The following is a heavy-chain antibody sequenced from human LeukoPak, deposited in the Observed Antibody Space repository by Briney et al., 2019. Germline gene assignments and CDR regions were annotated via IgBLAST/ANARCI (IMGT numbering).Heavy chain of an antibody. V-gene: IGHV3-23*01. CDR3: ALCRGAWTKGYYMDV. CDR2: ISGSGGST. Sequence: GGSLRLSCAASGFTFSSYAMSWVRQAPGKGLEWVSAISGSGGSTYYADSVKGRFTISRDNSKNTLYLQMNSLRAEDTAVYYCALCRGAWTKGYYMDVWGKGTTVTVSS. D-gene: IGHD1/OR15-1a*01. J-gene: IGHJ6*03. CDR1: GFTFSSYA.